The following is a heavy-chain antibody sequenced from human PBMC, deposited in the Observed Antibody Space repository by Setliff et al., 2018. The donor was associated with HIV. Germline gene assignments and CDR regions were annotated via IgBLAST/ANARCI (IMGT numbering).Heavy chain of an antibody. CDR2: ISYDGSNK. CDR3: ARGFVPSGFFDF. D-gene: IGHD3-10*02. J-gene: IGHJ4*02. V-gene: IGHV3-30*04. CDR1: GFTFSSYP. Sequence: GESLKISCAASGFTFSSYPMHWVRQAPGKGLEWVAVISYDGSNKYYADSVKGRFTISRDNAKNSVYLQMNSLRVEDTAIYYCARGFVPSGFFDFWGQGALVTVSS.